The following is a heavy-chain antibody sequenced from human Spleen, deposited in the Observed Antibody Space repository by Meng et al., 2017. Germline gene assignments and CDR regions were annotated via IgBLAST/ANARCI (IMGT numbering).Heavy chain of an antibody. CDR3: ARDAYYYDSSGYYPNYFDY. V-gene: IGHV1-8*03. Sequence: ASVKVSCKASGYTFPDYYIHWVRQATGQGLEWMGWMNPNSGNTGYAQNFQGRVTITRDTSISTAYMELSSLRSEDTAVYYCARDAYYYDSSGYYPNYFDYWGQGTLVTVSS. J-gene: IGHJ4*02. CDR2: MNPNSGNT. D-gene: IGHD3-22*01. CDR1: GYTFPDYY.